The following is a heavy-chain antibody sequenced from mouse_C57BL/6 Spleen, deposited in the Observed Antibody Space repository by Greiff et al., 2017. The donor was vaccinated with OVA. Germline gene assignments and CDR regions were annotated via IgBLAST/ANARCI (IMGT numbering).Heavy chain of an antibody. CDR3: ARGGNYGKGWTLFDY. V-gene: IGHV1-69*01. J-gene: IGHJ2*01. Sequence: QVQLQQPGAELVMPGASVKLSCKASGYTFTSYWMHWVKQRPGQGLEWIGEIDPSDSYTNYNQKFKGKSTLTVDKSSSTAYMQLSSLTSEDSAVYYCARGGNYGKGWTLFDYWGQGTTLTVSS. D-gene: IGHD2-1*01. CDR2: IDPSDSYT. CDR1: GYTFTSYW.